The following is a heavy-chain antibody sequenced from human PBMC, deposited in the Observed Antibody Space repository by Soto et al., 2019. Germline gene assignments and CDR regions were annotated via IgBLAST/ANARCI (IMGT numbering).Heavy chain of an antibody. CDR2: ITSDGKSK. Sequence: VGSLRLSCAASGFNFSNHWMHWVRQRPAEGLVWVSRITSDGKSKAYAESVKGRFAISRDNAKNTLYLQMNGLTAEDTAVYYCARESGDWPLNWFDPWGQGTLVTVSS. D-gene: IGHD2-21*02. J-gene: IGHJ5*02. CDR1: GFNFSNHW. CDR3: ARESGDWPLNWFDP. V-gene: IGHV3-74*01.